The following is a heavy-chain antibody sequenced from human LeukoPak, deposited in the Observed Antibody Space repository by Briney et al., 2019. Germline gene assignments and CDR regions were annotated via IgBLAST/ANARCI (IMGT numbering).Heavy chain of an antibody. CDR1: GFTFGDYG. J-gene: IGHJ4*02. CDR2: IRSKTYGGTG. V-gene: IGHV3-49*04. D-gene: IGHD1-26*01. Sequence: GGSLRLSCTASGFTFGDYGMSWVRQAPGKGLEWVGFIRSKTYGGTGEYAASVKGRFTISRDDSKSIAHLQMNSLKTEDTAVYYCTRSESGTYKGGFDFWGQGTLVTVSS. CDR3: TRSESGTYKGGFDF.